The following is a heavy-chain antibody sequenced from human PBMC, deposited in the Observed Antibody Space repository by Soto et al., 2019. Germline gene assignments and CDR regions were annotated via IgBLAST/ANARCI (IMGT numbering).Heavy chain of an antibody. CDR2: IYYSGST. V-gene: IGHV4-39*01. J-gene: IGHJ3*02. D-gene: IGHD3-10*01. Sequence: SETLSLTCTVSGDSISSSSYYWGWIRQPPGKGLEWIGSIYYSGSTYYNPSLKSRVTISVDTSKNQFSLKLSSVTAADTAVYYCARRRFMVRGVNDAFDIWGQGTMVTVSS. CDR3: ARRRFMVRGVNDAFDI. CDR1: GDSISSSSYY.